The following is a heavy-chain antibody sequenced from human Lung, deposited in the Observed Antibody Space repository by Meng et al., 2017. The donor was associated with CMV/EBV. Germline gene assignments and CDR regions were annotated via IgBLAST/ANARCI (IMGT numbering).Heavy chain of an antibody. Sequence: GGSXRLXCAASGFTFSSYWMSWVRQAPGKGLEWVANIKQDGSEKYYVDSVKGRFTISRDNAKNSLYLQMNSLRAEDTAVYYCARPVPAYDFWSGYYPYYYYYGMDVXGQGXTVTVSS. V-gene: IGHV3-7*01. CDR1: GFTFSSYW. CDR2: IKQDGSEK. J-gene: IGHJ6*02. CDR3: ARPVPAYDFWSGYYPYYYYYGMDV. D-gene: IGHD3-3*01.